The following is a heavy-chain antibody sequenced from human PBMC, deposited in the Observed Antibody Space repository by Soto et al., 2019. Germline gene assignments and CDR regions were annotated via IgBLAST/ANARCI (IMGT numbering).Heavy chain of an antibody. J-gene: IGHJ3*02. D-gene: IGHD4-17*01. CDR3: ARHFDYPAAFDI. CDR1: GGAISSSIYY. Sequence: QLQLQESGPRLVKPSETLSLTCTVSGGAISSSIYYWGWIRQPPGMGLEWIGSIYYSGSTNCNPSLKGRITISVDTSRNQFSLRLTSVTAADTAVYYCARHFDYPAAFDIWGQGTVVTVSS. CDR2: IYYSGST. V-gene: IGHV4-39*01.